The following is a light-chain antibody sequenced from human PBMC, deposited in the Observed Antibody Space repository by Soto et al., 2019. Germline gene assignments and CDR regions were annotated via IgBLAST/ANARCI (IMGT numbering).Light chain of an antibody. V-gene: IGLV1-40*01. CDR3: QSYDSSLTGFYV. Sequence: QSVLTQPPSVSGAPGQRVTISCTGSSPNIGADYDVHWYQQIPGAAPNLLIYDKNNRPSGVPDRFSGSKSGTSASLAITGLQAEDEADYYCQSYDSSLTGFYVFGTGTKVTVL. CDR1: SPNIGADYD. J-gene: IGLJ1*01. CDR2: DKN.